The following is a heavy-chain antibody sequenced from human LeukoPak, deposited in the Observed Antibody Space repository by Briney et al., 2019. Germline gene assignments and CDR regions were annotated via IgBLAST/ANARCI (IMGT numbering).Heavy chain of an antibody. V-gene: IGHV1-18*01. CDR2: ISAYNGNT. CDR1: GYTFTSYG. Sequence: GASVKVSCKASGYTFTSYGISWVRQAPGQGLEWMGWISAYNGNTNYAQKLQGRVTMTTDTSTSTACMELRSLRSDDTAVYYCARGEGPYDYVWGSWVYWGQGTLVTVSS. CDR3: ARGEGPYDYVWGSWVY. D-gene: IGHD3-16*01. J-gene: IGHJ4*02.